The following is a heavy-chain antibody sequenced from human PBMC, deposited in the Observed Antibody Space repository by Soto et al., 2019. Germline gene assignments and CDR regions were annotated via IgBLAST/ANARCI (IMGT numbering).Heavy chain of an antibody. CDR1: VFTFSSYA. CDR3: AKEGAAAPTLDAFDI. Sequence: WWSLRLSCSASVFTFSSYAMSWFRQAPGKGLEWVSVISGSGGSTYYADSVKGRFTISRDNSKNTLYLQMNSLRAEDTAVYYCAKEGAAAPTLDAFDIWGQGTMVTVSS. CDR2: ISGSGGST. V-gene: IGHV3-23*01. D-gene: IGHD6-13*01. J-gene: IGHJ3*02.